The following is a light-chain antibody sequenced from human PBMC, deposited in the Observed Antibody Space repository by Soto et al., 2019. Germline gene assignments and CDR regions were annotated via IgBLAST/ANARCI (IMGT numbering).Light chain of an antibody. V-gene: IGKV1-6*01. Sequence: AIQMTQSPSSLSASVGDRVTITCRASQGSRNDLGWYQQKPGKAPKLLIYGASSLQSGVPSRFSWSGSGTDVTLTISSLQPEDFATYYCLQDYIYPWTFGKGTKVEIK. CDR2: GAS. CDR3: LQDYIYPWT. CDR1: QGSRND. J-gene: IGKJ1*01.